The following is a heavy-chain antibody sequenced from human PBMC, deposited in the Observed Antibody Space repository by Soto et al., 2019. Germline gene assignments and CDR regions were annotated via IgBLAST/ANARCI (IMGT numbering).Heavy chain of an antibody. J-gene: IGHJ4*02. CDR1: GGSISSGDYY. Sequence: SETLSLTCTVSGGSISSGDYYWSWIRQPPGKGLEWIGYIYYSGSTYYNPSLKSRVTISVDTSKNQFSLKLSSVTAADTAIYYCARGLSLVVAGNRLGLPDYWGQGTLVTVSS. CDR2: IYYSGST. V-gene: IGHV4-30-4*01. CDR3: ARGLSLVVAGNRLGLPDY. D-gene: IGHD6-19*01.